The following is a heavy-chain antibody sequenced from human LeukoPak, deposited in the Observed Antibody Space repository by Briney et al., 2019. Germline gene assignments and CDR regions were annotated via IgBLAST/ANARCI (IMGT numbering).Heavy chain of an antibody. CDR3: AKGQPLNSDWSYRSDAFDI. V-gene: IGHV3-9*01. D-gene: IGHD3-9*01. Sequence: GGSLRLSCAASGFTFDDYAMHWVRQAPGKGLEWVSGISWNSGSIGCADSVKGRFTISRDNAKNSLYLQMNSLRAEDTALYYCAKGQPLNSDWSYRSDAFDIWGQGTMVTVSS. J-gene: IGHJ3*02. CDR2: ISWNSGSI. CDR1: GFTFDDYA.